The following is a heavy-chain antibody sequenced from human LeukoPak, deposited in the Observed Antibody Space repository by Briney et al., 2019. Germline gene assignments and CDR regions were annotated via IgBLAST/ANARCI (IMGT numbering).Heavy chain of an antibody. V-gene: IGHV3-21*01. CDR3: ARDSTSCLFDY. CDR1: GFTFSSYS. J-gene: IGHJ4*02. D-gene: IGHD2-2*01. Sequence: GGSLRLSCAASGFTFSSYSMNGVRRVPGKGLEWVSSISSSSSYIYYADSVKGRFTISRDNAKNSLYLQMNSLRAEDTAVYYCARDSTSCLFDYWGQGTLVTVSS. CDR2: ISSSSSYI.